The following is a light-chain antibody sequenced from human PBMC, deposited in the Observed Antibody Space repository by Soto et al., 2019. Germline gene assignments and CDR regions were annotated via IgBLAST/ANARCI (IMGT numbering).Light chain of an antibody. V-gene: IGKV3-15*01. CDR1: RSVSSN. CDR2: GAS. CDR3: QQYNNWPPYT. Sequence: IVMTQSPATLSVSPGERATLSCRASRSVSSNLSWYQQKPGQAPRLLMYGASTRATGIPARFSGSGSGTEFTLTISSLQSEDFAVYYCQQYNNWPPYTFGQGTRLEI. J-gene: IGKJ5*01.